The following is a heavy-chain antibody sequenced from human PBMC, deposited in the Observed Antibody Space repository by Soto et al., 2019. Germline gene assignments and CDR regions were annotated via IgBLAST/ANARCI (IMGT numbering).Heavy chain of an antibody. V-gene: IGHV1-69*02. CDR3: ASKGYSGYDVDY. J-gene: IGHJ4*02. Sequence: SVKVSCKASGGSFSSYTISWVRQAPGQGLEWMGRIIPILGIANYAQKFQGRVTITADKSTSTAYMELSSLRSEDTAVYYCASKGYSGYDVDYWGQGTLVTVSS. D-gene: IGHD5-12*01. CDR2: IIPILGIA. CDR1: GGSFSSYT.